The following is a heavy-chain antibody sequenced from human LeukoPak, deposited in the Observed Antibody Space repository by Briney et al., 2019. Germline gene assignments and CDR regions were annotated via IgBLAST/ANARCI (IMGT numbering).Heavy chain of an antibody. D-gene: IGHD6-6*01. V-gene: IGHV3-53*01. CDR2: IYGGGAT. CDR1: GFTFSSYE. CDR3: VRLLPASRHYFDY. Sequence: GGSLRLSCAASGFTFSSYEMNWARQAPGKGLEWISVIYGGGATYYADSVRGRFTISRDNSKNELFLQMNSLRVEDTAVYHCVRLLPASRHYFDYWGQGTLVTVSS. J-gene: IGHJ4*02.